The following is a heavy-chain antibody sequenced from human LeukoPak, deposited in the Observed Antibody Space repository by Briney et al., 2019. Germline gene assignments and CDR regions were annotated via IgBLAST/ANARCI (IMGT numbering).Heavy chain of an antibody. CDR3: ARDGTVTAGPFDP. V-gene: IGHV3-21*01. CDR2: ISSSSNYI. D-gene: IGHD4-11*01. Sequence: GGSLRLSCAASGFTFSSYSMNWVRQAPGKGLEWVSYISSSSNYINYADSVKGRFTISRDNAKNSLYLQMNSLRVEDTAVYYCARDGTVTAGPFDPWGRGTLVTVSS. CDR1: GFTFSSYS. J-gene: IGHJ5*02.